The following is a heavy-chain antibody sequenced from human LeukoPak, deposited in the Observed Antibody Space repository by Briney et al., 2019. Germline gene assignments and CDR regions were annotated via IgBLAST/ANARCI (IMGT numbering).Heavy chain of an antibody. Sequence: SETLSLTCTVSGVSISNYYWNWIRQPPGKGLEWIGSIYYNGNTNYNPSLKSRVTISIDTSKHQFSLRLSSVTAADTAVYFCARVRPNWYFDLWGRGTLVTVSS. J-gene: IGHJ2*01. D-gene: IGHD4-17*01. CDR1: GVSISNYY. CDR2: IYYNGNT. V-gene: IGHV4-59*12. CDR3: ARVRPNWYFDL.